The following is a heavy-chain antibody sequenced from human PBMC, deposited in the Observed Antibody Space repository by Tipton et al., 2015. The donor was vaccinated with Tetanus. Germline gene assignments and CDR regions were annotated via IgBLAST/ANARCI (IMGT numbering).Heavy chain of an antibody. CDR1: GFTFTDYW. CDR2: MNSDGSAS. V-gene: IGHV3-74*01. Sequence: SLRLSCAASGFTFTDYWMHWVRQAPGKGLLWVARMNSDGSASNYADSVKGRFTISRDSAQNTLYLHMNNLRAEDTALYYCAREFRRGGRYQTEALDVWGQGTLVTVSS. J-gene: IGHJ3*01. D-gene: IGHD1-26*01. CDR3: AREFRRGGRYQTEALDV.